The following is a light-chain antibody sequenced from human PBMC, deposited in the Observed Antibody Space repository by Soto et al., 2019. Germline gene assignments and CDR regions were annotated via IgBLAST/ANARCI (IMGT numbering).Light chain of an antibody. CDR2: AAS. Sequence: DIQMTQSPSSLSASVGDRVTITCRASQSISSYLNWYQQKPRRAPKVLIYAASSLQSGVPSRFSGSGSGTDFTLTISSLQPEDFATYYCQQSYSTPSTFGQGTELEIK. J-gene: IGKJ2*02. CDR1: QSISSY. V-gene: IGKV1-39*01. CDR3: QQSYSTPST.